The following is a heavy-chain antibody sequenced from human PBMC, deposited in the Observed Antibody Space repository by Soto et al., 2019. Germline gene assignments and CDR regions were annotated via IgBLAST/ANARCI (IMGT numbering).Heavy chain of an antibody. CDR3: ARQRYYYDSSGYHYYFDY. CDR1: GYSFTSYW. V-gene: IGHV5-51*01. CDR2: IYPGDSDT. J-gene: IGHJ4*02. Sequence: LKISCKGSGYSFTSYWIGWVRQMPGKGLEWMGIIYPGDSDTRYSPSFQGQVTISADKSISTAYLQWSSLKASDTAMYYCARQRYYYDSSGYHYYFDYWGQGTLVTVSS. D-gene: IGHD3-22*01.